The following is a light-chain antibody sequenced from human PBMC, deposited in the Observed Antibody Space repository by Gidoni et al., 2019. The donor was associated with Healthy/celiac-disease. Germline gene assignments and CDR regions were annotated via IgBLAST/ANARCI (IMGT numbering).Light chain of an antibody. CDR1: QRVLYSSNNKNY. CDR3: QQYYSTPLT. J-gene: IGKJ4*01. V-gene: IGKV4-1*01. Sequence: GSLGARATINCKSSQRVLYSSNNKNYLTWYQQQTGQPPKLLIYWAATRESGVPDRFSGSGSGTDFTLTISSLQAEDVAVYYCQQYYSTPLTFGGGTKVEIK. CDR2: WAA.